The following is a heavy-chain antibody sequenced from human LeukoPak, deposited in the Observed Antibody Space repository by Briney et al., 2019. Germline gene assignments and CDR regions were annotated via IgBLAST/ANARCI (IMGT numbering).Heavy chain of an antibody. CDR1: GYSFTTYW. J-gene: IGHJ4*02. CDR2: TYPGASDT. D-gene: IGHD3-10*01. V-gene: IGHV5-51*01. Sequence: ESLKISCKGSGYSFTTYWIGWVRHMPGKGLECIGITYPGASDTSYSPSFQVTVTIPADKSISTAYLQWSSLKASATAMYYCARSPYFGSGAHGDYWGQGTLVTVSS. CDR3: ARSPYFGSGAHGDY.